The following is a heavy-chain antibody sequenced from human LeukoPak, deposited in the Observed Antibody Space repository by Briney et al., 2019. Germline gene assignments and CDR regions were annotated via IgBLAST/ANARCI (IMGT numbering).Heavy chain of an antibody. J-gene: IGHJ6*03. D-gene: IGHD1-1*01. V-gene: IGHV3-11*01. Sequence: GGSLRLSCAASGFTFSDYYMSWIRQAPGKGLEWVSYISSSGSTIYYADSVKGRFTISRDNAKNSLYLQMNSLRAEDTAVYYCARRIGYRQNYYYYMDVWGKGTTVTISS. CDR1: GFTFSDYY. CDR3: ARRIGYRQNYYYYMDV. CDR2: ISSSGSTI.